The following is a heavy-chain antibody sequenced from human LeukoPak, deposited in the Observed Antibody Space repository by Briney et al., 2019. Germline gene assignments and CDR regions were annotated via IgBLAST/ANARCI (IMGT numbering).Heavy chain of an antibody. Sequence: GSGEVSFQASGFTLPRSDLNPVRQATGRGLGWKGRINPNSVNTGYAQKFQGRVTITRNTSISTAHMELSSLRSEDTAVYYCARVKSGSYSKAAFDIWGQGTMVTVSS. V-gene: IGHV1-8*03. CDR2: INPNSVNT. CDR1: GFTLPRSD. J-gene: IGHJ3*02. D-gene: IGHD1-26*01. CDR3: ARVKSGSYSKAAFDI.